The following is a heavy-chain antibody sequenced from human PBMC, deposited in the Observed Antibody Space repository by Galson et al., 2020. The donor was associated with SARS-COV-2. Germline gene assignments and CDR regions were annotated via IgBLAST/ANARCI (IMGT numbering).Heavy chain of an antibody. Sequence: SETLSLTCTVSGGSFSSSSYYWGWIRQPPGKGLEWIGSIYYSGSTYYNPSLKSRVTISVDTSKNQFSLKLSSVTAADTAVYYCARWDYYGSGSYSDYWGQGTLVTVSS. CDR3: ARWDYYGSGSYSDY. V-gene: IGHV4-39*01. CDR1: GGSFSSSSYY. CDR2: IYYSGST. J-gene: IGHJ4*02. D-gene: IGHD3-10*01.